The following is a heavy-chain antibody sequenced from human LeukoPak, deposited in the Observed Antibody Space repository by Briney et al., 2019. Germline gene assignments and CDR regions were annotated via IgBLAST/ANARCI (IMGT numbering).Heavy chain of an antibody. CDR1: NGSISDSY. J-gene: IGHJ4*02. CDR3: AREGDYGRLDY. Sequence: SETQSLTCTVSNGSISDSYWSWIRQPAGKGLEWIGRIYSSGSVNYNPSLMNRVAMSVDTSKNQFSLKLSSVTAADTAVYYCAREGDYGRLDYWGQGTLVTVSS. CDR2: IYSSGSV. D-gene: IGHD4-17*01. V-gene: IGHV4-4*07.